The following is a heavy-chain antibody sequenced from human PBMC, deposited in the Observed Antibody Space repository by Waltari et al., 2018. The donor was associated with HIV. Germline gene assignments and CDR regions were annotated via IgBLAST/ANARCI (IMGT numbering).Heavy chain of an antibody. CDR1: GFTFRTER. D-gene: IGHD6-19*01. CDR2: ISSSSRYI. J-gene: IGHJ4*02. V-gene: IGHV3-21*01. CDR3: ARDGARQWLVQGGFDY. Sequence: EVQLVESGGGLVKPGGSLRLSCAVSGFTFRTERKSGVRQAPGKGLEWVSCISSSSRYIYYADSVKGRFTISRDNAKNSLFLQMDSLRAEDTAVYYCARDGARQWLVQGGFDYWGQGALVTVSS.